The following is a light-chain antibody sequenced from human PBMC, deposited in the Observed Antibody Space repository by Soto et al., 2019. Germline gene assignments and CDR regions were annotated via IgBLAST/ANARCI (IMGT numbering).Light chain of an antibody. CDR2: EVS. CDR1: SSDVGGYNY. J-gene: IGLJ2*01. Sequence: QSALTQPPSASGSPGQSITISCTGTSSDVGGYNYVTWYQQHPGKAPKVIIYEVSKRPSGVPDRFSGSKSGNTASLTVSGLQAEDEADYHCSSYAGRGNLDVIFGGGTKLTVL. CDR3: SSYAGRGNLDVI. V-gene: IGLV2-8*01.